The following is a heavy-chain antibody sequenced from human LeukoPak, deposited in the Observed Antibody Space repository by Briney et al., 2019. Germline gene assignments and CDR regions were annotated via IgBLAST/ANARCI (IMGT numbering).Heavy chain of an antibody. CDR1: AFIFSGHW. V-gene: IGHV3-7*03. CDR2: IKEDGSVR. Sequence: GGSLRLSCEGSAFIFSGHWMNWVRQTPGKGLEWVASIKEDGSVRQYVDSVKGRFSISRDNTKGSLFLQLNSLRAEDTAVYYCARDRRGETVGTTLPYYYNGMDVWGQGTTVTVSS. CDR3: ARDRRGETVGTTLPYYYNGMDV. J-gene: IGHJ6*02. D-gene: IGHD1-26*01.